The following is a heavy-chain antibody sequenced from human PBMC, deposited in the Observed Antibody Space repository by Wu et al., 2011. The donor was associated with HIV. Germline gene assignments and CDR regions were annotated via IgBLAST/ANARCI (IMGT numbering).Heavy chain of an antibody. D-gene: IGHD5-18*01. CDR3: ARDGSYGHWYLDL. J-gene: IGHJ2*01. CDR1: GGTLRKYA. V-gene: IGHV1-69*11. Sequence: PGSSVKVSCQASGGTLRKYAFNWVRQAPGQGLEWMGRSSPCWYNNYAQKFQGRVTITADESTSTAYMELSNVRSEDTAVYYCARDGSYGHWYLDLWGRGTLVTVSS. CDR2: SSPCWYN.